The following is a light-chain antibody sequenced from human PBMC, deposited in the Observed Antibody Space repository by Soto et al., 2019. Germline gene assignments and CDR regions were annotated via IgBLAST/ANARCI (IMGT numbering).Light chain of an antibody. V-gene: IGLV2-8*01. Sequence: QSALTQPPSASGSPGQSVTISCTGTSSDVGAYNYVSWYQQYPGKAPKLMIYEVNKRPSGVSDRFSGSKSGKTASLTVSGLQPEDEDDYHCTSYAGSNIWVFGGGTKLTVL. CDR3: TSYAGSNIWV. CDR1: SSDVGAYNY. CDR2: EVN. J-gene: IGLJ3*02.